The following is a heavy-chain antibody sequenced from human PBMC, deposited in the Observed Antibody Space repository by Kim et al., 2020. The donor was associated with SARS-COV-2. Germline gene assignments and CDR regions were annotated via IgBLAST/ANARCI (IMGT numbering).Heavy chain of an antibody. Sequence: SETLSLTCSVSGGSISSGTYYWGWIRQAPGKGLEWIGSFSYNGITYYNPSLKSRLTLPKDTSNNHFSLKLTSVTAADTAMYFCFRGSGKGKDSWGQGTQVTVAS. CDR3: FRGSGKGKDS. D-gene: IGHD3-10*01. CDR2: FSYNGIT. J-gene: IGHJ4*02. CDR1: GGSISSGTYY. V-gene: IGHV4-39*07.